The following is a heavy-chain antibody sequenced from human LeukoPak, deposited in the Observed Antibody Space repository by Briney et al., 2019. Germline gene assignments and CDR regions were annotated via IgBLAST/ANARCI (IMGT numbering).Heavy chain of an antibody. J-gene: IGHJ4*02. D-gene: IGHD6-19*01. V-gene: IGHV3-21*04. CDR2: ISSSSSYI. CDR3: ARDRVQLIRIAVAGILDY. Sequence: PGGSLRLSCAASGFTFSSYSMNWVRQAPGKGLEWVSSISSSSSYIYYADSVKGRFTISRDNAKNSLYLQMNSLRAEDTAVYYCARDRVQLIRIAVAGILDYWGQGTLVTVSS. CDR1: GFTFSSYS.